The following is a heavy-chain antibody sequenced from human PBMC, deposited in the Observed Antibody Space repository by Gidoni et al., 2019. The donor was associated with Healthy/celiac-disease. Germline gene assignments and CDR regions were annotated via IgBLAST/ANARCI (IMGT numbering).Heavy chain of an antibody. CDR3: ARQPAGWDIVATSDAFDI. CDR1: GYSFPSYW. CDR2: IYPGDSDT. V-gene: IGHV5-51*01. D-gene: IGHD5-12*01. Sequence: EVQLVQSGAEVKKPGASLKISFKGSGYSFPSYWIGWVRQMPGKGLVWMGIIYPGDSDTRYSPSFQGQVTISADKSISTAYLQWSSLKASDTAMYYCARQPAGWDIVATSDAFDIWGQGTMVTVSS. J-gene: IGHJ3*02.